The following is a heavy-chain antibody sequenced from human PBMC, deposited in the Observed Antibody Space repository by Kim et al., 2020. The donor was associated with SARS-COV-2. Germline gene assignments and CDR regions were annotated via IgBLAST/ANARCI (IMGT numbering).Heavy chain of an antibody. J-gene: IGHJ4*02. Sequence: ASVKVSCKASGYTFTGYYMHWVRQAPGQGLEWMGWINPNSGGTNYAQKFQGWVTMTRDTSISTAYMELSRLRSDDTAVYYCARGEGDSYGLLELDYWGQGTLVTVSS. V-gene: IGHV1-2*04. D-gene: IGHD5-18*01. CDR2: INPNSGGT. CDR3: ARGEGDSYGLLELDY. CDR1: GYTFTGYY.